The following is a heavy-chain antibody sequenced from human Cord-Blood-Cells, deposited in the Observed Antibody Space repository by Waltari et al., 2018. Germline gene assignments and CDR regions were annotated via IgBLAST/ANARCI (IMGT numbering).Heavy chain of an antibody. CDR2: INPNSGGT. D-gene: IGHD2-2*01. J-gene: IGHJ4*02. CDR1: GYTFTGYY. Sequence: QVQLVQSGAAVKKPGASVKVSCKASGYTFTGYYMHWVRHAPGQGLEWMGWINPNSGGTNYAQKFQGWVTMTRDTSISTAYMELSRLRSDDTAVYYCARGGYCSSTSCKNFDYWGQGTLVTVSS. CDR3: ARGGYCSSTSCKNFDY. V-gene: IGHV1-2*04.